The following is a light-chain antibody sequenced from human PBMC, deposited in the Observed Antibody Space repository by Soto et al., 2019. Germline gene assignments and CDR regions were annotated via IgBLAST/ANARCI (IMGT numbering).Light chain of an antibody. V-gene: IGKV1-39*01. CDR2: AAS. Sequence: DIQMTQSPSSLSASVGDRVTIACQASQSISSYLNWFQQKPGRAPKLLIYAASALRSGVPSRFRGSGSGTEFTLTISSLQPEDFATYYCQQSYSTPYTFGQGTKLDIK. CDR1: QSISSY. CDR3: QQSYSTPYT. J-gene: IGKJ2*01.